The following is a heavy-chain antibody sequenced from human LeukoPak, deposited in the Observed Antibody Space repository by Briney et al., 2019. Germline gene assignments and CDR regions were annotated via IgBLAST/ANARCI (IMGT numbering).Heavy chain of an antibody. CDR1: GYTFTSYY. V-gene: IGHV1-46*01. Sequence: ASVKVSCKAFGYTFTSYYMHWVRQAPGQGLEWMGIITPSGGSTTYAQKFQGRVTMTRDTSTSTVYMELYSLRSEDTAVYYCARTPTLSIIAAWDYWGQGTLVTVSS. J-gene: IGHJ4*02. CDR2: ITPSGGST. CDR3: ARTPTLSIIAAWDY. D-gene: IGHD6-13*01.